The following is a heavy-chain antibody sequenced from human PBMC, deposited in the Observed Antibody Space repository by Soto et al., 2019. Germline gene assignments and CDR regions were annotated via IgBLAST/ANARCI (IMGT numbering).Heavy chain of an antibody. Sequence: PGGSPRLSRAAYGFTFCSYAMSWVRQAPGKGLQWISYISSSSENIYYADSVKGRFTVSRDNAKNTLFLQMNSLRDDDSAIYYCARLPKGSVVTGWGQGSL. CDR1: GFTFCSYA. CDR2: ISSSSENI. D-gene: IGHD2-21*02. J-gene: IGHJ4*01. CDR3: ARLPKGSVVTG. V-gene: IGHV3-48*02.